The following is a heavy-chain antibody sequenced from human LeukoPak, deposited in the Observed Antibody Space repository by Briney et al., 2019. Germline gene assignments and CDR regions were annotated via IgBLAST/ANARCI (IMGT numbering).Heavy chain of an antibody. CDR1: GFTFSSYA. V-gene: IGHV3-23*01. D-gene: IGHD1-26*01. CDR2: ISGSGGST. J-gene: IGHJ6*02. Sequence: GGSLRLSCAASGFTFSSYAMSWVRQAPGKGLEWVSAISGSGGSTYYADSVKGRFTISRDNSKNTLYLQMNSLRAEDTAVYYCARDRVSVGATFYYYYGMDVWGQGTTVTVSS. CDR3: ARDRVSVGATFYYYYGMDV.